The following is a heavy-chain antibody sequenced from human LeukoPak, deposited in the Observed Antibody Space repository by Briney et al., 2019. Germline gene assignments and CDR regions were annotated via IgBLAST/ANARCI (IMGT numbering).Heavy chain of an antibody. V-gene: IGHV3-7*01. CDR1: GFTFTTYW. Sequence: GGSLRLSCAASGFTFTTYWMAWVRQAPGKGLEWVANIKGDESARHQADSVKGRFTISRDNTQNSLYLQMSSLRGEDTAVYNCARDVGGSLDYWGQGTLVTVSS. CDR2: IKGDESAR. CDR3: ARDVGGSLDY. D-gene: IGHD1-26*01. J-gene: IGHJ4*02.